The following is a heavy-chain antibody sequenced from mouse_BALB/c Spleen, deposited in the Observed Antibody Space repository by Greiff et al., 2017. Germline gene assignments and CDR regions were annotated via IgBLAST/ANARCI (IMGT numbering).Heavy chain of an antibody. J-gene: IGHJ4*01. CDR2: IYPGNSDT. V-gene: IGHV1-5*01. Sequence: EVQLQQSGTVLARPGASVKMSCKASGYSFTSYWMHWVKQRPGQGLEWIGAIYPGNSDTSYNQKFKGKAKLTAVTSASTAYMELSSLTNEDSAVYYCTRSGGNYDYYYAMDYWGQGTSVTVSS. CDR3: TRSGGNYDYYYAMDY. CDR1: GYSFTSYW. D-gene: IGHD2-1*01.